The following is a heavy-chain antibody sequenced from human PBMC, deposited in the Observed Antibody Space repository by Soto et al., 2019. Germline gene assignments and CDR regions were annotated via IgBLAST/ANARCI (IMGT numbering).Heavy chain of an antibody. D-gene: IGHD3-16*02. CDR2: IKQDGSEK. J-gene: IGHJ6*02. V-gene: IGHV3-7*01. CDR3: ARDGRGAGELSLLDYYYGMDG. CDR1: GFTFSSYW. Sequence: GSLRLSGAAAGFTFSSYWMSWVRQAPGKGLEWVANIKQDGSEKYYVDSVKGRFTISRDNAKNSLYLQMNSLRAEDTAVYYCARDGRGAGELSLLDYYYGMDGWGQGTTVTVSS.